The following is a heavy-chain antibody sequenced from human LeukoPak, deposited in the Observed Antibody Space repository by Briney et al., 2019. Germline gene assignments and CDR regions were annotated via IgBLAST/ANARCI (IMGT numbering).Heavy chain of an antibody. V-gene: IGHV1-2*02. Sequence: ASVKVSCKASGYTFTGYYMHWVRQAPGQGLEWMGWINPDSGGTDYAQNFQGRVTMTRDTSISTAYMELRRLTSDDTAVYYCWRGRAPGGGDHLDAYWGQGTLVTVSS. CDR3: WRGRAPGGGDHLDAY. CDR1: GYTFTGYY. J-gene: IGHJ4*02. CDR2: INPDSGGT. D-gene: IGHD2-21*02.